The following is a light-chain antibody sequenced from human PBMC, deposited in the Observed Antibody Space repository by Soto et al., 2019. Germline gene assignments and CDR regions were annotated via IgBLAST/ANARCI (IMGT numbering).Light chain of an antibody. CDR3: QQYNSYLWT. Sequence: DIQMTQSPSTLSASVGDRVTITCRASQGISSWLAWYQQKQGKAPKLLIYDASSLESGVPSRFSGSGSGTELTLTISSLQPDDFATYYCQQYNSYLWTFGQGTKVVIK. CDR1: QGISSW. V-gene: IGKV1-5*01. CDR2: DAS. J-gene: IGKJ1*01.